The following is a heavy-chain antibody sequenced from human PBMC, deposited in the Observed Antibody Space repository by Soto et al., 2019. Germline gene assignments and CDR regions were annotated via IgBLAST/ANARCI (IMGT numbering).Heavy chain of an antibody. J-gene: IGHJ3*02. CDR1: GYSFTSYW. D-gene: IGHD2-15*01. Sequence: PGESLKISCKGSGYSFTSYWIGWVRQMPGKGLEWMGIIYPGDSDTRYSPSFQGQVTISADKSISTAYLQWSSLKASDTAMYYCARLWGGYCSGGSCSGGGFENWGQGTMVTVPS. CDR3: ARLWGGYCSGGSCSGGGFEN. CDR2: IYPGDSDT. V-gene: IGHV5-51*01.